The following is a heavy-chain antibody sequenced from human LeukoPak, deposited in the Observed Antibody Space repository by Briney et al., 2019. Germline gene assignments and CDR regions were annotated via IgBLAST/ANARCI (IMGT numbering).Heavy chain of an antibody. CDR1: GGTFSSYA. CDR3: AFDYGDTLFDY. Sequence: SVKVSCTASGGTFSSYAISWVRQAPGQGLEWMGGIIPIFGTANYAQKFQGRVTITADESTSTAYMELSSLRSEDTAVYYCAFDYGDTLFDYWGQGALVTVSS. CDR2: IIPIFGTA. V-gene: IGHV1-69*13. D-gene: IGHD4-17*01. J-gene: IGHJ4*02.